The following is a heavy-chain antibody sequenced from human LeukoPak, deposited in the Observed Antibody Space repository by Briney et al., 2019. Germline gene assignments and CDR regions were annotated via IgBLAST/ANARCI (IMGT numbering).Heavy chain of an antibody. Sequence: GESLKISCKGSGYSFTSYWIGWVRQMPGKGLEWMGIIYPGDSDTRYSPSFQGQVTISADKSISTAYLQWSSLKASDTAMYYCARQPGDDIYKEGYYYYMDVWGKGSTVTVSS. CDR3: ARQPGDDIYKEGYYYYMDV. CDR2: IYPGDSDT. J-gene: IGHJ6*03. V-gene: IGHV5-51*01. D-gene: IGHD3-9*01. CDR1: GYSFTSYW.